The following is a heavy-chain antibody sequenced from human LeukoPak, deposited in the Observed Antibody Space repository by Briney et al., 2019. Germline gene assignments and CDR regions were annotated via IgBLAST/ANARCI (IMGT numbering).Heavy chain of an antibody. D-gene: IGHD6-6*01. J-gene: IGHJ4*02. CDR3: ARGPNSNWSGLDF. V-gene: IGHV3-74*01. Sequence: PGGSLRLSCTASGFSFSGHWMHWARQLPGKGLVWVSRISPTGSTTSYADSVKGRFTVSRDNPKNTPYLQVNNLRAEDTAVYYCARGPNSNWSGLDFWGQGTLLTVSS. CDR2: ISPTGSTT. CDR1: GFSFSGHW.